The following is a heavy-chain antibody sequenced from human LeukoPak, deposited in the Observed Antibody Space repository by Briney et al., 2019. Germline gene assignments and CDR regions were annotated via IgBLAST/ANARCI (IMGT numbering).Heavy chain of an antibody. D-gene: IGHD2-15*01. CDR3: ARYCGGGSCFDY. Sequence: GGSLRLSCAASGFPFSNRWMSWVRQAPGKGLEGVANIKADGSEKYYVDSVKGRFTVSRDNAKNSLYLQMNSLRAEDTGLYYCARYCGGGSCFDYWGRGTLVTVSS. V-gene: IGHV3-7*04. CDR1: GFPFSNRW. CDR2: IKADGSEK. J-gene: IGHJ4*02.